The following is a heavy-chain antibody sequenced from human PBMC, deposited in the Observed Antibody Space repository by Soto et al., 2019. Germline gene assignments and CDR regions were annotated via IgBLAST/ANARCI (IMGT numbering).Heavy chain of an antibody. V-gene: IGHV3-66*01. Sequence: QPGGSLRLSCAASGFTVSSYYMSWVRQAPGKGLEWVSVIYSAGSADFADSVKGRFTISRDNSKNTLYLQMSSLRAEDTAVYYCASVPSSSYHYFDDWGQGTLVTVSS. D-gene: IGHD6-13*01. J-gene: IGHJ4*02. CDR3: ASVPSSSYHYFDD. CDR2: IYSAGSA. CDR1: GFTVSSYY.